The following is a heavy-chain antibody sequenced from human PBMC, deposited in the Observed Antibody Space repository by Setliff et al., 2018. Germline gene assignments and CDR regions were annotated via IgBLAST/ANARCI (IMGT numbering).Heavy chain of an antibody. CDR2: VRFDGSTK. CDR1: GFSFNTYG. CDR3: AKVKKQLIRGSGLDL. J-gene: IGHJ5*02. V-gene: IGHV3-30*02. Sequence: GGSLRLSCAASGFSFNTYGMHWVRQAPGEGLEWVAFVRFDGSTKYYADSVKGRFTISRDNFQNTLYLQMDSLRPEDTGVYYCAKVKKQLIRGSGLDLWGQGTLVTVSS. D-gene: IGHD3-10*01.